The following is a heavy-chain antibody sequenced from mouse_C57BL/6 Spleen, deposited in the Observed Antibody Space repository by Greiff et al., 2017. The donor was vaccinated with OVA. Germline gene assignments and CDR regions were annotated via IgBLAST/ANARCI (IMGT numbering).Heavy chain of an antibody. Sequence: VQLQESGPGLVQPSQSLSITCTVSGFSLTSYGVHWVRQSPGKGLEWLGVIWRGGSTDYNAAFMSRLSITKDNSKSQVFFKMNSPQADDTAIYYCAKNRDYYGSSYDWYFDVWGTGTTVTVSS. D-gene: IGHD1-1*01. CDR2: IWRGGST. CDR1: GFSLTSYG. CDR3: AKNRDYYGSSYDWYFDV. V-gene: IGHV2-5*01. J-gene: IGHJ1*03.